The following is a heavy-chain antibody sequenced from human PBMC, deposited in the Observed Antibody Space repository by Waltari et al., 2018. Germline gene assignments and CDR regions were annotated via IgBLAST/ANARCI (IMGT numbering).Heavy chain of an antibody. CDR3: ARVRSSSWYSDFDI. J-gene: IGHJ3*02. CDR1: GYTFTSYD. V-gene: IGHV1-8*03. Sequence: QVQLVQSGAEVKKPGASVKVSCKASGYTFTSYDINWVRPATGQGLEWMGWMNPNSGNTGYAQKFQGRVTITRNTSISTAYMELSSLRSEDTAVYYCARVRSSSWYSDFDIWGQGTMVTVSS. D-gene: IGHD6-13*01. CDR2: MNPNSGNT.